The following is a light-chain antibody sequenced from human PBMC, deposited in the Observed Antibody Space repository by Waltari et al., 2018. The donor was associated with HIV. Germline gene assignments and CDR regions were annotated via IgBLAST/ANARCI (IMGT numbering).Light chain of an antibody. CDR2: DVN. Sequence: QTVVTQEPSFSVSPGGTVTVTCALTSDSVSTGHFPSWYRQAPGQPPRTLIYDVNRRSSGVPDRFSGSITGGKAVLTITGAQADDECVYYCLLFVSASWVFGGGTKVTV. CDR3: LLFVSASWV. J-gene: IGLJ3*02. CDR1: SDSVSTGHF. V-gene: IGLV8-61*01.